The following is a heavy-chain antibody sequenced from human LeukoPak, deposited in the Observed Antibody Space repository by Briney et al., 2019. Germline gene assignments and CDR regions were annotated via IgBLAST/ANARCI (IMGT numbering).Heavy chain of an antibody. V-gene: IGHV3-23*01. CDR2: ISASDDT. D-gene: IGHD5-12*01. CDR1: GFTFRTYA. CDR3: VRDRQCGSCRPMDA. Sequence: GGSLRLSCGASGFTFRTYARSWVRRPPGKGLEWVSSISASDDTYYTNSVQGRFTISRDISMNTLYLQMNSLRAEDTAVYFCVRDRQCGSCRPMDAWGQGTTVTVSS. J-gene: IGHJ6*02.